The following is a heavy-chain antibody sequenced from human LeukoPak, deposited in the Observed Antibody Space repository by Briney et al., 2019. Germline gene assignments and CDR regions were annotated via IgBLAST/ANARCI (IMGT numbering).Heavy chain of an antibody. V-gene: IGHV3-30*04. J-gene: IGHJ6*03. CDR1: GFTFSSYA. D-gene: IGHD1-26*01. CDR2: ISYDGSNK. Sequence: GGSLRLSCAASGFTFSSYAMHWVRQAPGKGLEWVAVISYDGSNKYYADSVKGRFTISRDNSKNTLYLQMNSLRAEDTAVYYCARDPYSGTYGDTYYYYMDVWGKGTTVTISS. CDR3: ARDPYSGTYGDTYYYYMDV.